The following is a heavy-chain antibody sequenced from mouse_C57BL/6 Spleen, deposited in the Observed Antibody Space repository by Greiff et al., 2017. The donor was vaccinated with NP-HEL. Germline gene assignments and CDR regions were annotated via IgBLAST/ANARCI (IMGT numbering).Heavy chain of an antibody. Sequence: QVQLKESGAELVKPGASVKMSCKASGYTFTSYWITWVKQRPGQGLEWIGDIYPGSGSTNYNEKFKSKATLTVDTSSSTAYMQLSSLTSEDSAVYYCARRKSTFMDYWGQGTSVTVSS. CDR2: IYPGSGST. CDR1: GYTFTSYW. D-gene: IGHD5-1*01. J-gene: IGHJ4*01. CDR3: ARRKSTFMDY. V-gene: IGHV1-55*01.